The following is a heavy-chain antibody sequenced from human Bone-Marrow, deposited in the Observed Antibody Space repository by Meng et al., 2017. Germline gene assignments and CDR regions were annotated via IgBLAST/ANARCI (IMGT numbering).Heavy chain of an antibody. Sequence: ASVKVSCKASGYSFTSQYMHWVRQAPGQGLEWMGIINPRPGSTTYAQKFQGRVTMTRDTSTSTVYMELSSLRSEDTAVYYCARDPDYDWYFDLWGCRTLVTVSS. CDR3: ARDPDYDWYFDL. J-gene: IGHJ2*01. CDR1: GYSFTSQY. CDR2: INPRPGST. V-gene: IGHV1-46*01. D-gene: IGHD4-17*01.